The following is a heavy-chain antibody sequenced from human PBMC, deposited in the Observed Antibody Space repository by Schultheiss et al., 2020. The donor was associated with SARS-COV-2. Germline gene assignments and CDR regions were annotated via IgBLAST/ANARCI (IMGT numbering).Heavy chain of an antibody. CDR1: GFTFSSYW. J-gene: IGHJ3*02. D-gene: IGHD3-3*01. CDR2: INHSGST. V-gene: IGHV4-34*01. Sequence: GSLRLSCAASGFTFSSYWMSWIRQPPGKGLEWIGEINHSGSTNYNPSLKSRVTISVDTSKNQFSLKLSSVTAADTAVYYCARVWAPITIFGVVREPPDIWGQGTMVTVSS. CDR3: ARVWAPITIFGVVREPPDI.